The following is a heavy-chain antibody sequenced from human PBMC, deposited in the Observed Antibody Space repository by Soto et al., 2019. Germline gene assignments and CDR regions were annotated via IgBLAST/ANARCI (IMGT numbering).Heavy chain of an antibody. CDR2: ISAYNSNT. J-gene: IGHJ6*03. CDR3: ARSPLDCSSTSCYYYYYYMDV. V-gene: IGHV1-18*01. Sequence: GASVKVSCKASGYTFSSYGISWVRQAPGQGLEWMGWISAYNSNTSYTQNFQGRVTMTTDTPTTTAYMELRGLRSDDTAVYYCARSPLDCSSTSCYYYYYYMDVWGKGTTVTVSS. CDR1: GYTFSSYG. D-gene: IGHD2-2*01.